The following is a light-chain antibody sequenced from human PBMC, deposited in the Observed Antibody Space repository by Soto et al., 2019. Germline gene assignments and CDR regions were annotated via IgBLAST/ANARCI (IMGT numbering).Light chain of an antibody. J-gene: IGLJ1*01. Sequence: QSVLTQPPSVSAAPGHKVTISCSGTASNIGNDYVSWYQQLPGEAPQLLIYDNNRRPSGIPDRISGSRSDTSATLGISGLQTGDEADYYCGAWDSSLNVYVFGTGTKVTVL. CDR3: GAWDSSLNVYV. CDR2: DNN. V-gene: IGLV1-51*01. CDR1: ASNIGNDY.